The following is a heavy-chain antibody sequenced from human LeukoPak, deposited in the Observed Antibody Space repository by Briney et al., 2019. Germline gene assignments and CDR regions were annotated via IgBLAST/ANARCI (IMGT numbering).Heavy chain of an antibody. D-gene: IGHD1-1*01. CDR2: ISSSSSYI. V-gene: IGHV3-21*01. J-gene: IGHJ6*03. Sequence: PGGSLRLSCAASGFTFSSYSMNWVRQAPGKGLEWVSSISSSSSYIYYADSVKGRFTISRDNAKNSLYLQMNSLRAEDTAVYYCAREGVRTTGTTRYYYYYMDVWGKGTTVTVSS. CDR3: AREGVRTTGTTRYYYYYMDV. CDR1: GFTFSSYS.